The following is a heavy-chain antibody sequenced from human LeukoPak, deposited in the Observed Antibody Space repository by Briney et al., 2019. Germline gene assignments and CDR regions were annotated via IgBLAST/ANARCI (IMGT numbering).Heavy chain of an antibody. CDR3: AKDPTQYLRYGYFDY. CDR2: IKPDGSST. J-gene: IGHJ4*02. Sequence: GGSLRLSCAASGFAFSTYWMYWVRQAPGKGLVWVSRIKPDGSSTSYADSVKGRFTISRDNAKNLLYLQMDSLRAEDTAVYYCAKDPTQYLRYGYFDYWGQGTLVTVSS. D-gene: IGHD4-11*01. V-gene: IGHV3-74*01. CDR1: GFAFSTYW.